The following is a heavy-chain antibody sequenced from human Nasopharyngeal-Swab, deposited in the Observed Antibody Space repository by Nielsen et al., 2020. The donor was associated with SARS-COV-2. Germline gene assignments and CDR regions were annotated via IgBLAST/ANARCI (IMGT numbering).Heavy chain of an antibody. CDR2: ISYGGSHE. CDR1: GFTFSSFA. V-gene: IGHV3-30*04. D-gene: IGHD3-3*01. J-gene: IGHJ6*03. Sequence: GGSLRLSCAASGFTFSSFAMHWVRQAPGKGLEWVGLISYGGSHENYADSVRGRFTISRDNSKDTVHLQMNSLRPEDTAVYYCARDSVYNFGVFIITTSFMDVWGKGTTVTVSS. CDR3: ARDSVYNFGVFIITTSFMDV.